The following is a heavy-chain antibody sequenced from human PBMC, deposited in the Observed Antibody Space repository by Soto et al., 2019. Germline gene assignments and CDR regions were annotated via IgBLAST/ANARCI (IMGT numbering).Heavy chain of an antibody. CDR2: ISGSGGST. CDR3: ASPEFWSGDNADAFDI. J-gene: IGHJ3*02. Sequence: GGSLRLSCAASGFTFSSYAMSWVRQAPGKGLEWVSAISGSGGSTYYADSVKGRFTISRDNSKNTLYLQMNSLRAEDTAVYYCASPEFWSGDNADAFDIWGQGTMVTVSS. CDR1: GFTFSSYA. V-gene: IGHV3-23*01. D-gene: IGHD3-3*01.